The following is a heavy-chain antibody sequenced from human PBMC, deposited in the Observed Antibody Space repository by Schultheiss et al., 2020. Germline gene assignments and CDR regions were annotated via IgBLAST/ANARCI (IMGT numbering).Heavy chain of an antibody. D-gene: IGHD6-6*01. CDR1: GFTFSDYY. CDR2: ISSSSSYI. J-gene: IGHJ6*03. CDR3: ARDAAARHYYYYMDV. Sequence: GGSLRLSCAASGFTFSDYYMSWIRQAPGKGLEWVSYISSSSSYIYYADSVKGRFTISRDNAKNSLYLQMNSLRAEDTAVYYCARDAAARHYYYYMDVWGKGTTVTVSS. V-gene: IGHV3-11*06.